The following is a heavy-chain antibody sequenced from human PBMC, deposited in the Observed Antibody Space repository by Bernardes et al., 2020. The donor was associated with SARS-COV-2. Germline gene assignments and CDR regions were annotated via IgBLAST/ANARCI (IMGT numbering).Heavy chain of an antibody. D-gene: IGHD3-16*02. V-gene: IGHV4-59*01. CDR3: ARVPGSYRYLGAFDI. J-gene: IGHJ3*02. Sequence: SETLSLTCTVSGGSIFSSYWSWIRQPPGPGLAWIGYIYYSGSTHYNPSHKSRVTISLDTSKKQFSLKLSSVTAADTAVYYCARVPGSYRYLGAFDIWGQGAMVTVSS. CDR1: GGSIFSSY. CDR2: IYYSGST.